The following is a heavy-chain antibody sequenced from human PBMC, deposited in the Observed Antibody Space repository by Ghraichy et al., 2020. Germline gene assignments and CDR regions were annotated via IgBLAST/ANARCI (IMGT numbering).Heavy chain of an antibody. Sequence: SVKVSCKASGGTFSSYAISWVRQAPGQGLEWMGGIIPIFGTANYAQKFQGRVTITADESTSTAYMELSSLRSEDTAVYYCARAFSSSSFPSYYYYGMDVWGQGTTVTVSS. D-gene: IGHD6-6*01. V-gene: IGHV1-69*13. CDR1: GGTFSSYA. CDR2: IIPIFGTA. J-gene: IGHJ6*02. CDR3: ARAFSSSSFPSYYYYGMDV.